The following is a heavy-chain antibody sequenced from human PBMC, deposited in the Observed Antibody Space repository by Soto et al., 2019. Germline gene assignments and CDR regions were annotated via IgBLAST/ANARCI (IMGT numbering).Heavy chain of an antibody. CDR2: ISAYNGNT. J-gene: IGHJ6*01. V-gene: IGHV1-18*01. CDR1: GYTFTRYG. D-gene: IGHD3-3*01. CDR3: ARVIFGRKLYYNGMPV. Sequence: AAVKPCCKASGYTFTRYGISWGRQAPGQGVEWMGWISAYNGNTNYAQKLQGRVTMTTDTSTSTAYMELRSLRSDDTAVYYCARVIFGRKLYYNGMPVWGQGPTGTVSS.